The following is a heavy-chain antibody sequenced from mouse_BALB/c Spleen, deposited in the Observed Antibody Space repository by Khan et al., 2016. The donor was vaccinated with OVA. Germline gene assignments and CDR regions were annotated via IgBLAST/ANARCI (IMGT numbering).Heavy chain of an antibody. J-gene: IGHJ3*01. CDR2: IWSDGST. D-gene: IGHD1-2*01. CDR3: ASELRLGGFAY. V-gene: IGHV2-6-7*01. Sequence: VQLQESGPGLVAPSQSLSITCTVSGFSLTGYGVNWVRQPPGKGLEWLGMIWSDGSTDYNSALKSRLNISKDNSKSQVFLKMNGLQTDDTARYYCASELRLGGFAYWGQGTLVTVSA. CDR1: GFSLTGYG.